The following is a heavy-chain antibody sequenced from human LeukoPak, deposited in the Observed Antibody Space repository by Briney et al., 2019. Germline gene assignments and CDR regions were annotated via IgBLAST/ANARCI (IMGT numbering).Heavy chain of an antibody. J-gene: IGHJ4*02. CDR2: ISSSGSTI. Sequence: GGSLRLSCAASGFTFSSYEMNWVRQAPGKGLEWVSYISSSGSTIYYADSVKGRFTISRDNAKNSLYLQMNSLRAEDTAVYYSARIPEVAWVVTYYFDYWGQGTLVTVSS. V-gene: IGHV3-48*03. CDR1: GFTFSSYE. D-gene: IGHD4-23*01. CDR3: ARIPEVAWVVTYYFDY.